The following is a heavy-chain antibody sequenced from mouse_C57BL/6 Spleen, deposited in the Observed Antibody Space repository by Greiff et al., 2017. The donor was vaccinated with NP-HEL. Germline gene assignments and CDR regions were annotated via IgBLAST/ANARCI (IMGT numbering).Heavy chain of an antibody. J-gene: IGHJ4*01. V-gene: IGHV1-18*01. Sequence: EVQLQQSGPELVKPGASVKISCKASGYTFTDYNMDWVKQSHGKSLEWIGDINPNNGGTIYNQKFKGKATLTVDKSSSTAYMELRSLTSEDTAVYYCACSNGYYAMDYWGQGTSVTVSS. CDR3: ACSNGYYAMDY. CDR1: GYTFTDYN. CDR2: INPNNGGT.